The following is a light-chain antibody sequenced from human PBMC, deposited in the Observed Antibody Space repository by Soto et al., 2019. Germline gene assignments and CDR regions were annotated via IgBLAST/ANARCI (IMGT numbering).Light chain of an antibody. Sequence: SQTINSWLAWYQQKPGKAPKLLIYNASYLQSWVPSTFTGSGSGIESTHTSSSLLPDDRVPYYCQKHPSHSPWKFGGGTKVDIK. CDR1: QTINSW. CDR3: QKHPSHSPWK. V-gene: IGKV1-5*03. CDR2: NAS. J-gene: IGKJ4*02.